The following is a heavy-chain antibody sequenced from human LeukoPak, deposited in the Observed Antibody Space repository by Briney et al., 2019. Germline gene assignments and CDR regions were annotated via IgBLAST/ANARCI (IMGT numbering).Heavy chain of an antibody. D-gene: IGHD3-9*01. V-gene: IGHV4-61*02. Sequence: PSETLSLTCTVSGGSISSGSYYWSWIRQPAGKGPEWIGRIYTSGSTNYNPSLKSRVTISVDTSKNQFSLKLSSVTAADTAVYYCARASIGYYDILTGYYDYWGQGTLVTVSS. CDR2: IYTSGST. CDR1: GGSISSGSYY. J-gene: IGHJ4*02. CDR3: ARASIGYYDILTGYYDY.